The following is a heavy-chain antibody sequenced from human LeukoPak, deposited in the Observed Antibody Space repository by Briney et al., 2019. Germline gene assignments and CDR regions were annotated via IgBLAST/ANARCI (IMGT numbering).Heavy chain of an antibody. J-gene: IGHJ3*01. CDR3: ARLSVVRGVIMSNAFDV. V-gene: IGHV4-39*01. CDR1: GGSISSSNYY. CDR2: IYYSGST. D-gene: IGHD3-10*01. Sequence: SETLSLTCTVSGGSISSSNYYWGWIRQPPGKGLEWIGSIYYSGSTYYNPSLKSRVTISVDTSKNQFSLKMRSVTAADTAVYYCARLSVVRGVIMSNAFDVWGQGTMVTVSS.